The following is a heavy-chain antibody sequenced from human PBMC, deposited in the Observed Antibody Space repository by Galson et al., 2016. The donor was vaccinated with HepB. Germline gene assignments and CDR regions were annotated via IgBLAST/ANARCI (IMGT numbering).Heavy chain of an antibody. CDR2: ISYDGSNK. V-gene: IGHV3-30*03. D-gene: IGHD1-1*01. CDR1: GFTFSSYG. CDR3: ARDKGTSVWYKDY. J-gene: IGHJ4*02. Sequence: SLRLSCAASGFTFSSYGIHWVRQAPGKGLEWVALISYDGSNKYYADSVKGQITISRDTSKNTVYLQMNSLRGEDTGVYYCARDKGTSVWYKDYWGQGTLVTVSS.